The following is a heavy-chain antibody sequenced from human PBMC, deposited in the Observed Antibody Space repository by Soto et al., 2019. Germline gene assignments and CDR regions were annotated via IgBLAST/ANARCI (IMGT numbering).Heavy chain of an antibody. J-gene: IGHJ6*02. CDR3: ARDGGDCGYRLAYYYYIGMDV. V-gene: IGHV1-3*05. CDR1: GYAFSSYA. D-gene: IGHD2-21*02. Sequence: QVQLVQSGAEEKKPGASVKVSCKASGYAFSSYAMHWVRQAPGQRLEWMGWINIGSGNTEYSQNFQDRITITRDTSARTVYRELRGLRSEDTAVYYCARDGGDCGYRLAYYYYIGMDVWGQGTTVTVSS. CDR2: INIGSGNT.